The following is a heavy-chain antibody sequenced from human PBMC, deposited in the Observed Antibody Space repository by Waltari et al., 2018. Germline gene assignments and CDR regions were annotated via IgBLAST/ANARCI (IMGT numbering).Heavy chain of an antibody. Sequence: QVQLHASGPGLVKPSETLSLTCGVSGYSISSGYYWAWIRQPPGKGLEWIGSLSHSGSTYYKPSLKSRITISMDTSKNQFSLLLTSVTAADTAVYYCAREGSRFGSGSYNFDTWGQGTLLTVSS. D-gene: IGHD3-10*01. V-gene: IGHV4-38-2*02. CDR1: GYSISSGYY. CDR2: LSHSGST. J-gene: IGHJ4*02. CDR3: AREGSRFGSGSYNFDT.